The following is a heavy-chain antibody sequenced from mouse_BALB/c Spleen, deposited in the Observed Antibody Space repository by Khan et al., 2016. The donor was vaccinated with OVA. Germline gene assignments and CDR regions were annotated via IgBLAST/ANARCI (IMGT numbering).Heavy chain of an antibody. V-gene: IGHV5-9*02. D-gene: IGHD2-10*01. CDR1: GFAFNSYD. Sequence: EVELVESGEGLVKPGGSLKLSCEVSGFAFNSYDMSWVRQTPEKRLEWVATISSTGTYTYYPDSVKGRFTISRDTARNTLYLQMSSLRSEDTALYYCTRPSYYGNPWFTYWGQGTLVTVSA. CDR3: TRPSYYGNPWFTY. J-gene: IGHJ3*01. CDR2: ISSTGTYT.